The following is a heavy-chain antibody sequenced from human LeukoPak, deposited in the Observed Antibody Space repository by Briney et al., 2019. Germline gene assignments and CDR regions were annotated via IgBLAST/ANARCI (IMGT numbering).Heavy chain of an antibody. J-gene: IGHJ4*02. Sequence: PGGSLRLSCAASGFTFSSYSMNWVRQAPGKGLEWVSSISSSSSYIYYADSVKGRFTISRDNAKNSLYLQMNSLRAEDTAVYYCATTIDILTGYWPDNDYWGRGTLVTVSS. CDR3: ATTIDILTGYWPDNDY. V-gene: IGHV3-21*01. CDR1: GFTFSSYS. CDR2: ISSSSSYI. D-gene: IGHD3-9*01.